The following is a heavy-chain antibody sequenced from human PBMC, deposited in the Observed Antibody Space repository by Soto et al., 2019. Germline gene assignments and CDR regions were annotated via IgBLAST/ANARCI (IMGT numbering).Heavy chain of an antibody. J-gene: IGHJ4*02. D-gene: IGHD1-26*01. CDR1: GFKFSAYG. CDR3: SVGVAV. CDR2: LSFDASKK. Sequence: QVQLVESGGGVVQPGRSLRLSCAASGFKFSAYGMHWVRQAPGTGLELVALLSFDASKKYYADSVKGRFTISRDTSRNTLYLQMNSLRVEDTAVYYCSVGVAVWGQGTRVTVSS. V-gene: IGHV3-30*03.